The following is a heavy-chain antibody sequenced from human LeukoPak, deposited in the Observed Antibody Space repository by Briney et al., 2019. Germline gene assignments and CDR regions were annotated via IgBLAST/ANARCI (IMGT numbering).Heavy chain of an antibody. CDR1: GFTFSSYA. V-gene: IGHV3-23*01. D-gene: IGHD7-27*01. J-gene: IGHJ3*02. CDR3: AKDGALGPAFDI. Sequence: GGSLRLSCAASGFTFSSYAMSWVRQAPGKGLEWVSAISGSGGSTYYADSVKGRFTTSRDNSKNTLYLQMNSLRAEDTAVYYCAKDGALGPAFDIWGQGTMVTVSS. CDR2: ISGSGGST.